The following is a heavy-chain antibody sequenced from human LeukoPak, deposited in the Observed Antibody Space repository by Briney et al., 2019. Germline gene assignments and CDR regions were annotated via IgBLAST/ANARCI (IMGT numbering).Heavy chain of an antibody. D-gene: IGHD3-3*01. CDR2: ISSSSSTI. V-gene: IGHV3-48*01. CDR3: AKDPSGITIFGVVIKRGDYYYGMDV. J-gene: IGHJ6*02. Sequence: GGSLRLSCAASGFTFSSYSMNWVRQAPGKGLEWVSYISSSSSTIYYADSVKGRFTISRDNAKNSLYLQMNSLRAEDTAVYYCAKDPSGITIFGVVIKRGDYYYGMDVWGQGTTVTVSS. CDR1: GFTFSSYS.